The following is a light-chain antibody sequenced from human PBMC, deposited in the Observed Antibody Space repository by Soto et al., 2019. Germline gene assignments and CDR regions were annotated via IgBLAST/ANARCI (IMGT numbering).Light chain of an antibody. CDR1: QSISKY. V-gene: IGKV1-39*01. Sequence: DIEMTQSPSSLSASVGGRVLISCRASQSISKYLNWYQQKPGKAPNLLIYDASYLQSGVPSRFSGYGSGTDFTLSINSLQPEDFATYYCQQTSSPPYTFGLGTNLDIK. CDR2: DAS. J-gene: IGKJ2*01. CDR3: QQTSSPPYT.